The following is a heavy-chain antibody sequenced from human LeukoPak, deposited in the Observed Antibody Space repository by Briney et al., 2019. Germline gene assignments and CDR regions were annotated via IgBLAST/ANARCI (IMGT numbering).Heavy chain of an antibody. V-gene: IGHV3-53*01. CDR1: GFTVSSNY. CDR3: ARDRVTRFDY. CDR2: IYSGGNT. Sequence: GGSLRLSCAASGFTVSSNYMSWVRQAPGKGLEWVSVIYSGGNTYYADSVTGRFTISRDNSKNTLYLQMNSLRAEDTAVYYCARDRVTRFDYWDQGTLVTVSS. J-gene: IGHJ4*02. D-gene: IGHD2-21*02.